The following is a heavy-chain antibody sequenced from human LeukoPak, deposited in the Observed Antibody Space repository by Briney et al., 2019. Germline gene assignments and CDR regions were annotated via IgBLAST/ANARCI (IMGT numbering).Heavy chain of an antibody. D-gene: IGHD6-19*01. V-gene: IGHV3-74*01. CDR3: ARATLGYSSGWYDN. J-gene: IGHJ5*02. CDR2: IKSDGSST. Sequence: GGSLRLSCAASGFTFSSYWMHWVRQAPGKGLVWVSRIKSDGSSTTYADSVKGRFTISRDNAKNMLYLQMNSLRAEDTAVYYCARATLGYSSGWYDNWGQGTLVTVSS. CDR1: GFTFSSYW.